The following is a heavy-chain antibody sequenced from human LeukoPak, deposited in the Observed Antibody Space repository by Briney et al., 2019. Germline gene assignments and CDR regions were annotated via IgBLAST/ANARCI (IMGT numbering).Heavy chain of an antibody. J-gene: IGHJ4*02. CDR2: ISPDGRST. CDR3: VRQDIGSYLGGY. V-gene: IGHV3-74*01. Sequence: LPGGSLRLSCAASGFTYGNYLMHWVRQAPGKGLVWVSRISPDGRSTNYADFVKGRFTVSRDNAMNTVYLQMNSLRTEDTAVYYCVRQDIGSYLGGYWGQGTLVTVSS. CDR1: GFTYGNYL. D-gene: IGHD1-26*01.